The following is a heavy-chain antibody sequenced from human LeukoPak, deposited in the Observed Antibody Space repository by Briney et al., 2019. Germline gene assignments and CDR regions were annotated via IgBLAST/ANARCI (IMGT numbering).Heavy chain of an antibody. D-gene: IGHD5-12*01. CDR1: KDTFDNYW. J-gene: IGHJ6*03. CDR2: IYPDDSDT. CDR3: ARVGYEYYYYYYMDV. Sequence: GESLKISCNGSKDTFDNYWIGWVRQMPGKGLEWMGIIYPDDSDTRYSPSFQGQVTISADKSINTAYLQWSSLKASDTAMYYCARVGYEYYYYYYMDVWGKGTTVTVSS. V-gene: IGHV5-51*01.